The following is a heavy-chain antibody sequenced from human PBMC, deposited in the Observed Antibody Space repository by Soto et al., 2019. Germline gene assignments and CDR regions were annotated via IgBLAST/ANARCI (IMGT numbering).Heavy chain of an antibody. J-gene: IGHJ4*02. CDR2: ISSSSSTI. CDR1: GFTFSSYS. V-gene: IGHV3-48*01. Sequence: EVQLVESGGGLVQPGGSLRLSCAASGFTFSSYSMNWVRQAPGKGREWVSYISSSSSTIYYADSVKGRFTISRDNAKNALYLQMNSLRAEDTAVYYCARTRSKYIAAADLRDYWGQGTLVTVSS. D-gene: IGHD6-13*01. CDR3: ARTRSKYIAAADLRDY.